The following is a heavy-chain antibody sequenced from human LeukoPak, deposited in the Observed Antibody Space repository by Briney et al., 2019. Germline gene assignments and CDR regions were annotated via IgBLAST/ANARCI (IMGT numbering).Heavy chain of an antibody. V-gene: IGHV3-23*01. CDR2: ISGSGGNT. D-gene: IGHD3-22*01. J-gene: IGHJ4*02. Sequence: GGSLRLSCAASGFIFSSYAMSWVRQAPGKGLEWVSAISGSGGNTYFADSVKGRFTISRDNSKNTLYLRLNSLRAEDTAIYYCAKVTAAPNYYDSSGYPYYFDYRGQGTLVTVSS. CDR1: GFIFSSYA. CDR3: AKVTAAPNYYDSSGYPYYFDY.